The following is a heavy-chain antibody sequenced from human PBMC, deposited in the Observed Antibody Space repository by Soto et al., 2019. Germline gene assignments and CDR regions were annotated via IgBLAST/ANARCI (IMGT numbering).Heavy chain of an antibody. CDR2: IIPIFGTA. Sequence: ASVKVSCKASGGTFSSYAISWVRQAPGQGLEWMGGIIPIFGTANYAQKFQGRVTITADESTSTAYMELSSLRSEDTAVYYCARVGGYCSGGSCYSSPYYYYGMDVWGQGTTVTVSS. V-gene: IGHV1-69*13. D-gene: IGHD2-15*01. CDR1: GGTFSSYA. J-gene: IGHJ6*02. CDR3: ARVGGYCSGGSCYSSPYYYYGMDV.